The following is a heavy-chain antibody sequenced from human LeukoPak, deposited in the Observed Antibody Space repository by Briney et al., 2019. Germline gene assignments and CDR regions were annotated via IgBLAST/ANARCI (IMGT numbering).Heavy chain of an antibody. CDR1: GGSISSSSYY. CDR3: ARQPRITTVIYYYMDV. D-gene: IGHD4-17*01. CDR2: IYYSGST. V-gene: IGHV4-39*01. J-gene: IGHJ6*03. Sequence: SETLSLTCTVSGGSISSSSYYWGWIRQPPGKGLEWIGSIYYSGSTYYNPSLKSRVTISVDTSKNQFSLKLSSVTAADTAVYYCARQPRITTVIYYYMDVWGKGTTVTVSS.